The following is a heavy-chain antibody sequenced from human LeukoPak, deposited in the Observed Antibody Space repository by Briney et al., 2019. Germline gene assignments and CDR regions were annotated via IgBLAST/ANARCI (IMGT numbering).Heavy chain of an antibody. CDR1: GGSISSYF. CDR2: IYYSGST. J-gene: IGHJ5*02. D-gene: IGHD6-6*01. V-gene: IGHV4-59*01. Sequence: SETLSLTCTVSGGSISSYFWGWIRQPPGKGLEWIGYIYYSGSTNYNPSLKSRVTISVDTSKNQFSLKLSSVTAADTAVYYCARVRSIAARKWFDPWGQGTLVTVSS. CDR3: ARVRSIAARKWFDP.